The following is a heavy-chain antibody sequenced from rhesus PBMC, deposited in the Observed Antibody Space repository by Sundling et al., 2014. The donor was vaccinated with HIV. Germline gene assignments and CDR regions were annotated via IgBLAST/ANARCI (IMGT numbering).Heavy chain of an antibody. CDR2: IYGSGGNT. CDR3: AMGGTFYSDGGRLDY. J-gene: IGHJ4*01. CDR1: GGSISGDYG. Sequence: QVQLQESGPGLLKPSETLSLTCAVSGGSISGDYGWGWIRQPPGKELEWIGSIYGSGGNTYYSSSLKSRITISRDTSKNQISLKLSSVTAADTAVYYCAMGGTFYSDGGRLDYWGQGVLVTVSS. V-gene: IGHV4-106*01. D-gene: IGHD3-28*01.